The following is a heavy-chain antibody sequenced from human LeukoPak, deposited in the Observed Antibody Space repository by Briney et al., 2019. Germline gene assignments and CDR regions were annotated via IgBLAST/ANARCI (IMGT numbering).Heavy chain of an antibody. D-gene: IGHD3-10*01. V-gene: IGHV3-21*01. J-gene: IGHJ5*02. CDR3: ARESSGSYYDNWFDP. CDR2: ISSSSSYI. CDR1: GFTFSRHS. Sequence: PGGSLRLSCAASGFTFSRHSVNWVRQAPGKGLEWVSSISSSSSYIYYADSVKGRFTISRDNAKNSLYLQMNSLRGEDTAVCYCARESSGSYYDNWFDPWGQGTLVTVSS.